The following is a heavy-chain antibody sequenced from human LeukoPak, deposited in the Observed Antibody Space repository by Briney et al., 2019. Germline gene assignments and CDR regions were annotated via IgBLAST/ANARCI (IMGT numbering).Heavy chain of an antibody. CDR3: ARDRSSSWPIDY. D-gene: IGHD6-13*01. CDR1: GFTFSSYG. CDR2: IWYDGSNK. V-gene: IGHV3-33*08. Sequence: SGGSLRLSCAASGFTFSSYGMHWVRQAPGKGLEWVAVIWYDGSNKYYADSVKGRFTISRDNSKNTLYLQMNSLRAEDTAVYYCARDRSSSWPIDYWGQGTLVTVSS. J-gene: IGHJ4*02.